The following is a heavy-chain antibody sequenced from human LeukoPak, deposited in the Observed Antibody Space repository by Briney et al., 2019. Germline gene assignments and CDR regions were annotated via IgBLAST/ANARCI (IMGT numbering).Heavy chain of an antibody. D-gene: IGHD3-3*01. CDR1: GGSISSYY. CDR3: ARGHPYDFWSGFDP. CDR2: IYTSGST. V-gene: IGHV4-4*07. J-gene: IGHJ5*02. Sequence: SETLSLTCTVSGGSISSYYWSWIRQPAGKGLEWIGRIYTSGSTNYNPSLKSRVTMSVDTSKNQFSLKLSSVTAADTAIYYCARGHPYDFWSGFDPWGQGTLVTVSS.